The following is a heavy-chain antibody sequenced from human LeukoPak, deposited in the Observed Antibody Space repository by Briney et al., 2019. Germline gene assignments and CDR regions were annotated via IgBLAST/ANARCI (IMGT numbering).Heavy chain of an antibody. V-gene: IGHV1-2*02. J-gene: IGHJ3*02. D-gene: IGHD2-21*02. CDR3: ARTSYCGGDCYPPGDAFDI. CDR1: VYTFTGYY. Sequence: ASVKVSCKASVYTFTGYYIHWVRHAPGQGLEWMGWINPNSGGTNYAQKFQGRVTMTRDTSISTAYMELSRLRSDDTAVYYCARTSYCGGDCYPPGDAFDIWGQGTMVTVSS. CDR2: INPNSGGT.